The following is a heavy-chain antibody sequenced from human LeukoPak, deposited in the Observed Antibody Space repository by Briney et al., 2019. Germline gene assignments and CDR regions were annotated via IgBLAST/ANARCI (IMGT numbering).Heavy chain of an antibody. CDR1: GYSISSGYY. Sequence: SETLSLTCAVSGYSISSGYYWGWIRPPPGKGLEWIGSIYHSGSTYYNRSLKSRVTISVDTSKNQFSLKLSSVTAADTAVYYCARQGYYDFWSGYRDEGYWGQGTLVTVSS. D-gene: IGHD3-3*01. J-gene: IGHJ4*02. V-gene: IGHV4-38-2*01. CDR3: ARQGYYDFWSGYRDEGY. CDR2: IYHSGST.